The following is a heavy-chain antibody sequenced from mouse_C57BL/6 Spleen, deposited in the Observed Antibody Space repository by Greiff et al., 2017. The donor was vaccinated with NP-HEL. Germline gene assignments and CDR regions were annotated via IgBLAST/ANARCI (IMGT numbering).Heavy chain of an antibody. D-gene: IGHD2-5*01. CDR2: IWSDGST. CDR1: GFSLTSYG. CDR3: ARHGGYSNYFDY. V-gene: IGHV2-6-1*01. J-gene: IGHJ2*01. Sequence: VKLMESGPGLVAPSQSLSITCTVSGFSLTSYGVHWVRQPPGKGLEWLVVIWSDGSTTYNSALKSRLSISKDNSKSQVFLKMNSLQTDDTAMYYCARHGGYSNYFDYWGQGTTLTVSS.